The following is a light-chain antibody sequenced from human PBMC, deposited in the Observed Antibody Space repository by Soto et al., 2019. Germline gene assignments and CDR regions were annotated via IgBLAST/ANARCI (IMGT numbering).Light chain of an antibody. CDR3: QQYDSSPKT. J-gene: IGKJ1*01. Sequence: IVLTQSPGTLSLSPGESATISCKASQSVSSSYLAWYQQKPGQAPRLLSYGASSRATGIPDRFSGSGSGTEFTLTISRLEPEDFEVYYCQQYDSSPKTFGQGTKVDI. CDR1: QSVSSSY. CDR2: GAS. V-gene: IGKV3-20*01.